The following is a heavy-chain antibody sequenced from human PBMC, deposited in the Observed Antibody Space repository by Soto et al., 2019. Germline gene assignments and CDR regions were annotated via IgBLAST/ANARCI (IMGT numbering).Heavy chain of an antibody. D-gene: IGHD3-3*01. V-gene: IGHV3-33*01. Sequence: ALRLSCAASGFTFSSYGMHWVRQAPDKGLEGVAVIWDDGSNKYYVDSVKGGFTISRDNSKNKLYLQIKSMRAEGTAVYYCARLEGDFWSGYYYGMDVWGQGTTVTVSS. CDR2: IWDDGSNK. J-gene: IGHJ6*02. CDR1: GFTFSSYG. CDR3: ARLEGDFWSGYYYGMDV.